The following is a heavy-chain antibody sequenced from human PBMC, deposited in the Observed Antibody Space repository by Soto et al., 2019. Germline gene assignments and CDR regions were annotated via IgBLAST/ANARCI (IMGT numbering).Heavy chain of an antibody. D-gene: IGHD3-9*01. CDR3: AGEGSYETLSGNSHIFD. CDR1: GHPLSYRY. CDR2: MRPLIGDT. J-gene: IGHJ4*02. Sequence: QVPLVQSGAEVKQTGSSVKISCKTSGHPLSYRYLHWFRQAPGQAFEWMGRMRPLIGDTNNAQKVHDRLTLTRDRPMTTAHMELRSLTSDDTAIYYCAGEGSYETLSGNSHIFDWGQGTLVSVSS. V-gene: IGHV1-45*02.